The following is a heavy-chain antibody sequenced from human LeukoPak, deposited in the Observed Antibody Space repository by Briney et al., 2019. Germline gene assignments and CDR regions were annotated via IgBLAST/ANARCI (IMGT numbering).Heavy chain of an antibody. J-gene: IGHJ6*03. CDR1: GFSFSSYN. CDR2: ITSSSTYT. V-gene: IGHV3-21*01. CDR3: ARDPYSGTYGDTYYYYMDV. Sequence: PGGSLRLSCAASGFSFSSYNMNWVRQTPGKGLEWVSSITSSSTYTFYADSVKGRFTISRDNARNSLYLQMNSLRAEDTAVYYCARDPYSGTYGDTYYYYMDVWGKGTTVTISS. D-gene: IGHD1-26*01.